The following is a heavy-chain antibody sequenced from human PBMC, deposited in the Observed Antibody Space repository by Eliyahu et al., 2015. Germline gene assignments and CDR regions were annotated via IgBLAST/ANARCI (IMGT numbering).Heavy chain of an antibody. CDR2: IYTSGST. CDR3: AREVKEGRITMVRGVIPTRIDY. J-gene: IGHJ4*02. V-gene: IGHV4-61*02. D-gene: IGHD3-10*01. Sequence: QVQLQESGPGLVKPSQTLSLTCTVSGGSISSGSYYWSWIRQPAGKGLEWIGRIYTSGSTNYNPSLKSRVTISVDTSKNQFSLKLSSVTAADTAVYYCAREVKEGRITMVRGVIPTRIDYWGQGTLVTVSS. CDR1: GGSISSGSYY.